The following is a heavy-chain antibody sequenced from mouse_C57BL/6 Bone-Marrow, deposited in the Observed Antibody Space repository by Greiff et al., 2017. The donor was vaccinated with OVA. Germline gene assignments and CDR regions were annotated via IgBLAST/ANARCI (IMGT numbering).Heavy chain of an antibody. V-gene: IGHV14-4*01. CDR1: GFNIKDYY. Sequence: VQLQQSGAELVRPGASVKLSCTASGFNIKDYYMHWVKQRPEQGLEWIGWIDPENGDTEYDSKFQGKATITADTSSNTAYMQLSSLTSENTAVYSCTTSRGFAYWGQGTMVTVSA. CDR3: TTSRGFAY. J-gene: IGHJ3*01. CDR2: IDPENGDT.